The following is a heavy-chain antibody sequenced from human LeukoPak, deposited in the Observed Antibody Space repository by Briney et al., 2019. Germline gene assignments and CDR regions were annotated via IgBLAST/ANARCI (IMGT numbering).Heavy chain of an antibody. CDR3: ARGKWEPNHDAFDI. Sequence: PSETLSLTCTVSGGSISSGGYYWSWIRQHPGKGLEWIGYIYYSGSTYYNPSLKSRVTISVDTSKNQFSLKLSSVTAADTAVYYCARGKWEPNHDAFDIWGQGTMVTVSS. CDR2: IYYSGST. J-gene: IGHJ3*02. V-gene: IGHV4-31*03. D-gene: IGHD1-26*01. CDR1: GGSISSGGYY.